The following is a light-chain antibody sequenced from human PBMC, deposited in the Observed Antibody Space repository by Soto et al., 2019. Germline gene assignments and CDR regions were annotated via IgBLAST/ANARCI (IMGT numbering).Light chain of an antibody. CDR2: DAS. CDR1: QSVSNY. J-gene: IGKJ5*01. V-gene: IGKV3-11*01. Sequence: EIVLTQSPATLSLSPGDRATLSCRASQSVSNYLAWYQQKPGQAPRLLIYDASNRATGIPVRFSGSGSGTDFTLTIGSLEPEDFAVYYCQQRRTWPSITFGQGTRLEIK. CDR3: QQRRTWPSIT.